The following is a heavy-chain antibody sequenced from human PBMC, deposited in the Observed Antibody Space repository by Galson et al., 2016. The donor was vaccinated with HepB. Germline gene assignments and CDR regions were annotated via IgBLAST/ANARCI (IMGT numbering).Heavy chain of an antibody. V-gene: IGHV5-51*01. CDR3: VRRAGTTWGLDN. CDR1: GYNFTSYW. J-gene: IGHJ4*02. CDR2: IFPADSDI. Sequence: QSGAEVKKPGESLKISCKGSGYNFTSYWIGWVRRRPGKGLEWMGIIFPADSDIRISPSLQGQVTISADRSITTAYLQWNSLTSPDTGMYYCVRRAGTTWGLDNWGQGTLVTVAS. D-gene: IGHD1-1*01.